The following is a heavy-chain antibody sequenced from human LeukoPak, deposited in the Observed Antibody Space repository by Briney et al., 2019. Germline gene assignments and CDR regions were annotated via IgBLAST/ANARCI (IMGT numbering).Heavy chain of an antibody. V-gene: IGHV4-59*01. Sequence: SETLSLTCTVSGGSISSYYWSWIRQPPGKGLEWIGYIYYSGSTNYNPSLKSRVTISVDTSKNQFSLKLSSATAADTAVYYCARTSKKYYYDSSGYYFDYWGQGTLVTVSS. CDR2: IYYSGST. J-gene: IGHJ4*02. D-gene: IGHD3-22*01. CDR3: ARTSKKYYYDSSGYYFDY. CDR1: GGSISSYY.